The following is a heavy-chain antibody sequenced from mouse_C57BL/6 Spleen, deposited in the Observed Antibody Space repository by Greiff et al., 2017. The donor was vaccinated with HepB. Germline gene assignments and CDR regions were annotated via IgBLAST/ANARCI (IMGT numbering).Heavy chain of an antibody. V-gene: IGHV1-42*01. CDR3: ARGGFYDDDGDFDY. D-gene: IGHD2-4*01. J-gene: IGHJ2*01. Sequence: VQLQQSGPELVKPGASVKISCKASGYSFTGYYMNWVKQSPEKSLEWIGEINPSTGGTTYNQKFKAKATLTVDKSASTAYMQLKSLTSEDSAVYYCARGGFYDDDGDFDYWGQGTTLTVSS. CDR1: GYSFTGYY. CDR2: INPSTGGT.